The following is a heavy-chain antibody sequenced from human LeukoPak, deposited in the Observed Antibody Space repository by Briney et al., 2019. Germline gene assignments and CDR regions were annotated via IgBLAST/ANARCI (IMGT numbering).Heavy chain of an antibody. J-gene: IGHJ5*02. V-gene: IGHV3-7*01. Sequence: GRSLRLSCAASGLTFCSYWMSWGPDAPGEGVEWVANIKQAGSEPYSVDSVKGRFPISRDNAKNSLYLQLNSLRAEDTAVYYCAREESPLVVTAIQDWFDPWGQGTLVTVSS. D-gene: IGHD2-21*02. CDR3: AREESPLVVTAIQDWFDP. CDR1: GLTFCSYW. CDR2: IKQAGSEP.